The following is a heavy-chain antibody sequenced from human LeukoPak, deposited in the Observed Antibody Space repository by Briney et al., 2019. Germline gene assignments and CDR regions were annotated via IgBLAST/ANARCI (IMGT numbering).Heavy chain of an antibody. J-gene: IGHJ6*02. D-gene: IGHD2-2*01. CDR1: GYTFTSYA. V-gene: IGHV1-3*01. Sequence: GASVKVSCKASGYTFTSYAMHWVRQAPGQRLEWMGWINAGSGNTKYSQKFQGRVTITRDTSAGTAYMELSSLRSEDTAVYYCARDGSRFCSSTSCYSGYYYYGMDVWGQGTTVTVSS. CDR3: ARDGSRFCSSTSCYSGYYYYGMDV. CDR2: INAGSGNT.